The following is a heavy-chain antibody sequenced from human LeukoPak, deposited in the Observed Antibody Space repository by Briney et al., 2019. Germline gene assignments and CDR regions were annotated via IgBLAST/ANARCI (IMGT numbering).Heavy chain of an antibody. CDR2: FDPEDGET. J-gene: IGHJ4*02. CDR3: ATAGYYDYVWGSYRFDY. CDR1: GYTLTELS. V-gene: IGHV1-24*01. Sequence: ASVKVSCKVSGYTLTELSMHWVRQAPGKGLEWMGGFDPEDGETIYAQKFQGRVNMTEDTSTDTAYMELSSLRSEDTAVYYCATAGYYDYVWGSYRFDYWGQGTLVTVSS. D-gene: IGHD3-16*02.